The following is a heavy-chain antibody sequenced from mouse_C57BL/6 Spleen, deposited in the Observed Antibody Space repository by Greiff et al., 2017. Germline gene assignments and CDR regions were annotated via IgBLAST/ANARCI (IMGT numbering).Heavy chain of an antibody. CDR3: TREIGIYYDYDGGAMDY. V-gene: IGHV5-9-1*02. CDR1: GFTFSSYA. CDR2: ISSGGDYI. J-gene: IGHJ4*01. D-gene: IGHD2-4*01. Sequence: EVMLVESGEGLVKPGGSLKLSCAASGFTFSSYAMSWVRQTPEKRLEWVAYISSGGDYIYYADTVKGRFTISRDNARNTLYLQMSSLKSEDTAMYYCTREIGIYYDYDGGAMDYWGQGTSVTVSS.